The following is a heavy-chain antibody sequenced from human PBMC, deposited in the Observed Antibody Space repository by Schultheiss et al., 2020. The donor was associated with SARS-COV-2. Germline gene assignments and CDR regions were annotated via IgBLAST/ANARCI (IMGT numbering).Heavy chain of an antibody. Sequence: SVKVSCKASGGTFSSYAISWVRQAPGQGLEWMGGIIPIFGIANYAQKFQGRVTITADKSTSTAYMELSSLRSEDTAVYYCARALGSPYTSPRFDPWGQGTLVTVSS. CDR3: ARALGSPYTSPRFDP. D-gene: IGHD2-2*02. CDR2: IIPIFGIA. J-gene: IGHJ5*02. V-gene: IGHV1-69*10. CDR1: GGTFSSYA.